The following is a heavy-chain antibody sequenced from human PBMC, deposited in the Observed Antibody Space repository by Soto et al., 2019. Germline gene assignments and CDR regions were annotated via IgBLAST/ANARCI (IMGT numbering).Heavy chain of an antibody. CDR3: ASRYCSSTSCYSFDY. CDR2: ISSSGSTI. V-gene: IGHV3-11*01. CDR1: GGPISTYY. Sequence: QVQLQESGPGLVKPSETLSLTCTVSGGPISTYYWSWIRRPPGKGLEWVSYISSSGSTIYYADSVKGRFTISRDNAKNSLYLQMNSLRAEDTAVYYCASRYCSSTSCYSFDYWGQGTLVTVSS. D-gene: IGHD2-2*02. J-gene: IGHJ4*02.